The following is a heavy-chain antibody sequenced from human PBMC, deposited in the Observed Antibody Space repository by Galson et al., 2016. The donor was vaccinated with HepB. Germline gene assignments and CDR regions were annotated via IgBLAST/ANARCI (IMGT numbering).Heavy chain of an antibody. Sequence: SETLSLTCTVSGASISSSSYYWGWIRQPPGRGLDWIATIYYTGSTHYSPSLQSRVTISADSSRNQFSLRLSAVTAADTAVYYCARYLSGRYYYPMDVWGQGTTVTISS. CDR3: ARYLSGRYYYPMDV. J-gene: IGHJ6*02. V-gene: IGHV4-39*01. CDR1: GASISSSSYY. D-gene: IGHD6-19*01. CDR2: IYYTGST.